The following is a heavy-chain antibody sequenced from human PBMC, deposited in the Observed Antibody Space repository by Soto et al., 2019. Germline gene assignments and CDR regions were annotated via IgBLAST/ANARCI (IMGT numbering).Heavy chain of an antibody. V-gene: IGHV3-23*01. D-gene: IGHD3-10*01. J-gene: IGHJ6*02. CDR2: MSAGGVST. CDR3: AKDSYGSGPDYFYGMDV. CDR1: GCSFISYA. Sequence: GGAVRGSCAASGCSFISYAMSWVRQAPGKGLEWVSCMSAGGVSTFHADSVKGRFIISRDNSKNTLYLQMNSLRAEDTAVYYCAKDSYGSGPDYFYGMDVRAQGTTVTVSS.